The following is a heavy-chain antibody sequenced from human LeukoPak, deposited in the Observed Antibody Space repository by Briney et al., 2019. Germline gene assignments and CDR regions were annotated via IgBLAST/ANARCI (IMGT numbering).Heavy chain of an antibody. CDR2: IYHSGST. V-gene: IGHV4-4*02. CDR3: ARDYQGGYGDKTVDY. CDR1: GGAISSSNW. D-gene: IGHD5-18*01. Sequence: PSETLSLTCAVAGGAISSSNWWNWVRQPPGKGLEWIGEIYHSGSTNYNPSLKSRVTVSVDKSKNQFSLKLSSVTAADTAVYYCARDYQGGYGDKTVDYWGQGTLVTVSS. J-gene: IGHJ4*02.